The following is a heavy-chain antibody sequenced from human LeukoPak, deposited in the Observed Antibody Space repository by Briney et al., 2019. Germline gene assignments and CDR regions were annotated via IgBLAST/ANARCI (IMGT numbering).Heavy chain of an antibody. D-gene: IGHD3-3*01. CDR3: AGTAGVRFLEWLFNY. CDR2: IIPIFGTA. V-gene: IGHV1-69*05. CDR1: GGTFSSYA. J-gene: IGHJ4*02. Sequence: ASVKVSCKASGGTFSSYAISWVRQAPGQGLEWMGGIIPIFGTANYAQKFQGRVTITTDESTSTAHMELSSLRSEDTAVYYCAGTAGVRFLEWLFNYWGQGTLVTVSS.